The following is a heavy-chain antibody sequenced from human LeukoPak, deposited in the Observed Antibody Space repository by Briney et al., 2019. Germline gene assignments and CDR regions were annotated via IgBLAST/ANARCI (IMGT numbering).Heavy chain of an antibody. CDR1: GGSISSGSYY. CDR3: ARVEYSSGFNAFDI. D-gene: IGHD6-19*01. V-gene: IGHV4-61*02. J-gene: IGHJ3*02. CDR2: IYTSGST. Sequence: SETLSLTCTVSGGSISSGSYYWSWIRQPAGKGLEWIGRIYTSGSTNYNPSLKSRVTISVDTSKNQFSLKLSSVTAADTAVYYCARVEYSSGFNAFDIWGQGTMVTVSS.